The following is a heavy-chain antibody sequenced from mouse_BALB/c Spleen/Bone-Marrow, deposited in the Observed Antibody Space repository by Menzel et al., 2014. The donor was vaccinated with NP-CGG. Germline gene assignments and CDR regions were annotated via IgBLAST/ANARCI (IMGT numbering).Heavy chain of an antibody. D-gene: IGHD1-1*01. Sequence: SGPDLVKPSQSLSLTCTVAGYSITSGYGWHWIRQFPGNKLEWMGYIHYSGSTNYNPSLQSRISITRDTSKNQFFLQLNSVTTEDTATYYCVRETTVVADFDYWGQGTTLTVSS. CDR1: GYSITSGYG. CDR2: IHYSGST. J-gene: IGHJ2*01. CDR3: VRETTVVADFDY. V-gene: IGHV3-1*02.